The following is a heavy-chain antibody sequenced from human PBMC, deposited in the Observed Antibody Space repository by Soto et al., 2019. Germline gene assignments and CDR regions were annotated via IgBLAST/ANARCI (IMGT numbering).Heavy chain of an antibody. CDR1: GGSISSYY. CDR3: ARDRWFGEGQFDP. V-gene: IGHV4-59*01. CDR2: IYHSGST. J-gene: IGHJ5*02. D-gene: IGHD3-10*01. Sequence: QVQLQESGPGLVKPSETLSLSCTVSGGSISSYYWSWIRQPPGKGLEWIGYIYHSGSTNYNPSLKSRVTISIDTSKNQFSLKLSSVTAADTAMYYCARDRWFGEGQFDPWGQGTLVTVSS.